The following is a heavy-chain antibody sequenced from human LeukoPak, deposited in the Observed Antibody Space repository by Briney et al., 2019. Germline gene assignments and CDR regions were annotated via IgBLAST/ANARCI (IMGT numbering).Heavy chain of an antibody. D-gene: IGHD5-12*01. V-gene: IGHV3-7*01. CDR2: IKQDGTEK. Sequence: GGSLRLSCAASGFTFSSYWMSWVRQAPGKGLEWVANIKQDGTEKYYVDSVKGRFTISRDNAKNSLYLQMNSLRAEDTAVYYCARDAIVGYSGYDFLYYYMGVWGKGTTVTVSS. J-gene: IGHJ6*03. CDR1: GFTFSSYW. CDR3: ARDAIVGYSGYDFLYYYMGV.